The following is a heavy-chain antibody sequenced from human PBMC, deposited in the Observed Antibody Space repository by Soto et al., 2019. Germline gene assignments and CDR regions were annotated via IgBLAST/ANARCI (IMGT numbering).Heavy chain of an antibody. CDR3: ASVTPELYSSGWTRNFVL. J-gene: IGHJ2*01. V-gene: IGHV1-8*01. CDR1: GYTFTSYD. D-gene: IGHD6-25*01. Sequence: QVQLVQSGAEVKKPGASVKVSCKASGYTFTSYDINWVRQATGQGLEWMGWMNPNSGNTGYAQKFQGRVTMTRDTSICPAYMELSSLGSEDTAVYSCASVTPELYSSGWTRNFVLWGGGPLVTVSS. CDR2: MNPNSGNT.